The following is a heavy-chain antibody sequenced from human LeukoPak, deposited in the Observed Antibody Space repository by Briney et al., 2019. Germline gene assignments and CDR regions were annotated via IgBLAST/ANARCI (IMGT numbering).Heavy chain of an antibody. CDR2: IIPIFGTA. Sequence: SVKVSCKASGGTFSSYAISWVRQAPGQGLEWMGRIIPIFGTADYAQKFQGRVTITTDESTSTAYMELSSLRSEDTAVYYCARGMAVLYYYDSSGYPTEPGGFYYMDVWGKGTTVTVSS. V-gene: IGHV1-69*05. D-gene: IGHD3-22*01. CDR1: GGTFSSYA. J-gene: IGHJ6*03. CDR3: ARGMAVLYYYDSSGYPTEPGGFYYMDV.